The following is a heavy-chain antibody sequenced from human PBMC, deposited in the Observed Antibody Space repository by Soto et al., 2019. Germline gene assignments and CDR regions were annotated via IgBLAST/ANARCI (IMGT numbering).Heavy chain of an antibody. CDR2: MNPNSGNT. CDR3: ARGPWHTRLTDFDY. V-gene: IGHV1-8*01. CDR1: GYTFTSYD. J-gene: IGHJ4*02. D-gene: IGHD2-21*02. Sequence: ASVKVSCKASGYTFTSYDINWVRQATGQGLEWMGWMNPNSGNTGYAQKFQGRVTMTRNTSISTAYMELSSLRSEDTAVYYCARGPWHTRLTDFDYWGQGTLVTVSS.